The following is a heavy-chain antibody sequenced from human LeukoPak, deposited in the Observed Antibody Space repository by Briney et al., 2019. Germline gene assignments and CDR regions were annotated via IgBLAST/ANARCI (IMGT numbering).Heavy chain of an antibody. CDR2: FDPEDGET. V-gene: IGHV1-24*01. J-gene: IGHJ4*02. D-gene: IGHD3-3*01. Sequence: GASVKVSCKVSGYTLTELSMHWVRQAPGKGLEWMGGFDPEDGETIYAQKFQGRVTMTEDTSTDTAYMELSSLRSEDTAVYYCATRTNARFLEHVYYWGQGTLVTVSS. CDR1: GYTLTELS. CDR3: ATRTNARFLEHVYY.